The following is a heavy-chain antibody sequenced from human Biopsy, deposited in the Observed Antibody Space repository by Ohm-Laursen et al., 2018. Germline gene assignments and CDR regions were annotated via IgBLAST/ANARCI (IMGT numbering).Heavy chain of an antibody. J-gene: IGHJ6*02. V-gene: IGHV4-61*01. D-gene: IGHD2-2*01. CDR3: TRDVKRYCSGTSCYSGYFGMDV. CDR1: GGSVSDSFHF. Sequence: GTLSLTCRVSGGSVSDSFHFWSWIRQPPGKGLEWIANVYDSGTTNYNPSLKSRVTISLDTSKNQFSLKLNSVTAADTAVYFCTRDVKRYCSGTSCYSGYFGMDVWGQGTTVTVSS. CDR2: VYDSGTT.